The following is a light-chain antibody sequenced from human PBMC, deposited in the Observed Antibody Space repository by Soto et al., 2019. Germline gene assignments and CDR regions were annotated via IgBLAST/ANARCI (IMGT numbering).Light chain of an antibody. J-gene: IGKJ5*01. Sequence: EIVLRQSPGTLSLSPGERATLSCRASQSVSSSNLAWYQQKPGQAPRLLIYGTSSRATGIPDRFSGSGSGTDFTLTITRLEPEDFAVYYCQQYGSSPPITFGQGTRLEIK. CDR2: GTS. CDR1: QSVSSSN. V-gene: IGKV3-20*01. CDR3: QQYGSSPPIT.